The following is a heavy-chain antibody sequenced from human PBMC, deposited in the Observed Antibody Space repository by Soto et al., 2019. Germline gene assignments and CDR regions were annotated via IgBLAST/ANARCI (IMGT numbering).Heavy chain of an antibody. CDR3: ARDADTRNNGLDI. J-gene: IGHJ3*02. Sequence: VKVSCKDSGDTFTSYAMHWVHQSPGQGLEWMGWISTYNGNTNYAQDLQGRVTMTTDTSTSTAYMELRSLRSDDTAIYYCARDADTRNNGLDIWGQGTMVTGSS. CDR2: ISTYNGNT. CDR1: GDTFTSYA. V-gene: IGHV1-18*01. D-gene: IGHD2-8*01.